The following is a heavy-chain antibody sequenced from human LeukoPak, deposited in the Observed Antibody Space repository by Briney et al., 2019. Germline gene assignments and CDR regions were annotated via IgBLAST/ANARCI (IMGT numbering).Heavy chain of an antibody. V-gene: IGHV1-18*01. Sequence: ASVKVSCKASGYTFTSYGISWVRQAPGQGLEWMGWISAYNGNTNYAQKLQGRVTMTTDTSTSTAYMELRSLRSDDTAVYYCARYQTRGYSYVRPLPPNDYWGQGTLVTVSS. D-gene: IGHD5-18*01. CDR3: ARYQTRGYSYVRPLPPNDY. J-gene: IGHJ4*02. CDR2: ISAYNGNT. CDR1: GYTFTSYG.